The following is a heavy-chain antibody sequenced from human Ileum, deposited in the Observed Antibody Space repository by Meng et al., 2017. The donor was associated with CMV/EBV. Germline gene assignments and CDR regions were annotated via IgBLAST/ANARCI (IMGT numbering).Heavy chain of an antibody. Sequence: SQTLSLTCAVYGESFSSYYWSWVRQPPNKGLEWIGELNHSGITNYNPSLESRVTISVDTSKNPFSLKLTSVNAADTGPYSCAILPTGSYYPYSYGLDVWGQGTVVTVSS. J-gene: IGHJ6*02. CDR3: AILPTGSYYPYSYGLDV. D-gene: IGHD1-26*01. CDR2: LNHSGIT. V-gene: IGHV4-34*01. CDR1: GESFSSYY.